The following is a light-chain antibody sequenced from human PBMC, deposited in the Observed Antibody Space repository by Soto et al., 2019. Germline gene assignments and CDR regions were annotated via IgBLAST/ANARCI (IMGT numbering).Light chain of an antibody. CDR3: QQYSTYTPRT. V-gene: IGKV1-5*03. Sequence: DIQMTQSPSTLSGSVGDRVTITCRASQTISSWLAWYQQKPGKAPKILIYKASSLESGVPSRFSGSGSGTEFTLTISSMQPDGFATYYCQQYSTYTPRTFGQGTKV. J-gene: IGKJ1*01. CDR2: KAS. CDR1: QTISSW.